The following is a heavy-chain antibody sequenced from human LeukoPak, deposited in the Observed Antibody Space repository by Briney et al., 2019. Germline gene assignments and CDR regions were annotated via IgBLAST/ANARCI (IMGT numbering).Heavy chain of an antibody. CDR2: ISGSGGST. Sequence: GGSLRLSCAASGFTFSSYAMSWVRQAPGKGLEWVSAISGSGGSTYYADSVKGRFTISRDNSKNTLYLQMNSLRAEDTAVYYCVKEGDGDIVVVPATFDPWGQGTLVTVSS. CDR1: GFTFSSYA. V-gene: IGHV3-23*01. CDR3: VKEGDGDIVVVPATFDP. J-gene: IGHJ5*02. D-gene: IGHD2-2*01.